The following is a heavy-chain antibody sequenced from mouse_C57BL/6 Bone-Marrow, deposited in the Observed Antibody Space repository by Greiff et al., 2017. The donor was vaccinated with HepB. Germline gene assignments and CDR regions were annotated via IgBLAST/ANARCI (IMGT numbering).Heavy chain of an antibody. J-gene: IGHJ2*01. Sequence: VQLQQSGPVLVKPGASVKMSCKASGYTFTDYYMNWVKQSHGKSLEWIGVINPYNGGTSYNQKFKGKATLTVDKSSSTAYMELNSLTSEDSAVYCCARGVEDFDYWGQGTTLTVTS. D-gene: IGHD1-1*01. CDR1: GYTFTDYY. V-gene: IGHV1-19*01. CDR3: ARGVEDFDY. CDR2: INPYNGGT.